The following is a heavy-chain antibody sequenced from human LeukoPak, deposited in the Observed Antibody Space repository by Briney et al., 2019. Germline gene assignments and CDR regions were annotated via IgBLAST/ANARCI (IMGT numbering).Heavy chain of an antibody. CDR3: ARDARGGYTYGGLDQ. V-gene: IGHV3-9*01. CDR2: INSNSAHT. CDR1: GFTFDEYS. D-gene: IGHD5-18*01. Sequence: PGGSLRLSCAASGFTFDEYSMHWVRQVPGKGPEWVSGINSNSAHTEYAGSVKGRFIISRDNAKNSLYLQMNSLRAEDTAVYYCARDARGGYTYGGLDQWGQGTLVTVSS. J-gene: IGHJ4*02.